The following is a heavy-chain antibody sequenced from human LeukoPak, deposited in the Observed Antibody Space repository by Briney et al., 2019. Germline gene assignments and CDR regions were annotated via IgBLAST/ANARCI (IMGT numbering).Heavy chain of an antibody. D-gene: IGHD2-15*01. CDR2: IIPIFGTA. V-gene: IGHV1-69*05. J-gene: IGHJ4*02. CDR1: GSTFSSCA. CDR3: ARDPVVAAHFDY. Sequence: SVKVSCKASGSTFSSCAISWVRQAPGQGLELMGRIIPIFGTANYAQKFQGRVTITTDESTSTAYMELSSLRSEDTAVYYCARDPVVAAHFDYWGQGTLVTVSS.